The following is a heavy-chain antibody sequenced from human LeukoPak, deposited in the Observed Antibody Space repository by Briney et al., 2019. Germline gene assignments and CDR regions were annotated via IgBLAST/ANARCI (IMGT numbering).Heavy chain of an antibody. CDR1: GGCITGSPYY. D-gene: IGHD3-10*01. Sequence: SGPRLATPSQPLSLSCTVSGGCITGSPYYWYCIRQHPGKVLERIANISYSGSTNYNPSLKSRVTISADTSKNQVSLTLSSVTAADTAVYYCARHPELYFFDYWGQGTLVTVSS. CDR3: ARHPELYFFDY. CDR2: ISYSGST. J-gene: IGHJ4*02. V-gene: IGHV4-61*05.